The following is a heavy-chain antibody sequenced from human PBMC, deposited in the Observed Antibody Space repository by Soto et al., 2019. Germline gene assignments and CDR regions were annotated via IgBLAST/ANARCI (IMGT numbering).Heavy chain of an antibody. CDR3: TREGGHLWLPYYFDY. Sequence: GGSLRLSCTACGFTFGDNAMSWFRQAPGKGLEWVGFIRSKACGGTTEYAASVKGRLTISRDDSKSIAYLQMNSLKTEDTAVYYCTREGGHLWLPYYFDYWAPGTLVTVSS. V-gene: IGHV3-49*03. D-gene: IGHD5-18*01. CDR1: GFTFGDNA. CDR2: IRSKACGGTT. J-gene: IGHJ4*02.